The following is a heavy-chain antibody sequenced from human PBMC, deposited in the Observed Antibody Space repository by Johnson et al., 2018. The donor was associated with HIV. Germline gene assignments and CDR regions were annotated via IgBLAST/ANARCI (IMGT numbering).Heavy chain of an antibody. Sequence: VQLVESGGGLAKPAWSPRLSCAASQFTFSTYYMNCVRQAPGNGLQLIGQVNPNGGSTYLIDSVKGRFTISRDNAKNSLYLQMNSLRAEDTAVYYCARERYSSPGGHAFDIWGQGTMVTVSS. J-gene: IGHJ3*02. D-gene: IGHD6-13*01. CDR1: QFTFSTYY. CDR2: VNPNGGST. V-gene: IGHV3-25*05. CDR3: ARERYSSPGGHAFDI.